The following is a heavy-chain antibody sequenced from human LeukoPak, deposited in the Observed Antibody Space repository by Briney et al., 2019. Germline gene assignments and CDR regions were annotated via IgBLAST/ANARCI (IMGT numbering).Heavy chain of an antibody. D-gene: IGHD2-15*01. V-gene: IGHV3-21*01. J-gene: IGHJ4*02. CDR3: ARDPFVCSGGSCYPH. Sequence: GSLRLSCAASGFTFSSYSMNWVRQAPGKGLEWVSSISSSSSYIYYADSVKGRFTISRDNAKNSLYLQMNSLRAEDTAVYYCARDPFVCSGGSCYPHWGQGTLVTVSS. CDR2: ISSSSSYI. CDR1: GFTFSSYS.